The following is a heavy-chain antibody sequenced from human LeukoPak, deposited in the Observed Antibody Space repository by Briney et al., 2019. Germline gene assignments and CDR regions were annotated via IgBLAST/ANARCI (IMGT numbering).Heavy chain of an antibody. CDR1: GFTFSDYY. Sequence: GGSLRLSCAASGFTFSDYYMSWIRQAPGKGLEWVSYISSSGSTIYYADSVKGRFTISTDNAKNSLYLQMNSLRAEDTAVYYCAREGPIFGVVITQYYYYGMDVWGQGTTVTVSS. D-gene: IGHD3-3*01. V-gene: IGHV3-11*04. CDR3: AREGPIFGVVITQYYYYGMDV. J-gene: IGHJ6*02. CDR2: ISSSGSTI.